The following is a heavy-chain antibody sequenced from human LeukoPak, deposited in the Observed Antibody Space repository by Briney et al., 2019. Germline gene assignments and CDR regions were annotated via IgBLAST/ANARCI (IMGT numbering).Heavy chain of an antibody. V-gene: IGHV1-69*05. J-gene: IGHJ6*03. D-gene: IGHD2-2*01. CDR1: GGTFSSYA. Sequence: ASVKVSCKASGGTFSSYAISWVRQAPGQGLEWMGGIIPIFGTANYAQKFQGRVTITTDESTSTAYMELSSLRSEDTAVCYCARGCSSTSCLGGDYYYMDVWGKGTTVTVSS. CDR3: ARGCSSTSCLGGDYYYMDV. CDR2: IIPIFGTA.